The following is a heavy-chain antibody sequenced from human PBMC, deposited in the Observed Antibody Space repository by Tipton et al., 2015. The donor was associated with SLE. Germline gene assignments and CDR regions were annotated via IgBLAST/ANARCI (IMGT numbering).Heavy chain of an antibody. CDR3: ARSPYDFWSGYYTGGAFDI. V-gene: IGHV4-4*07. CDR1: GDSISTHY. Sequence: TLSLTCSVSGDSISTHYWSWLRQSAGRGLEWIGRVYSSGNTYYNPSLTSRVTISVDTSKNQFSLKLSSVTAADTAVYYCARSPYDFWSGYYTGGAFDIWGQGTMVTVSS. CDR2: VYSSGNT. D-gene: IGHD3-3*01. J-gene: IGHJ3*02.